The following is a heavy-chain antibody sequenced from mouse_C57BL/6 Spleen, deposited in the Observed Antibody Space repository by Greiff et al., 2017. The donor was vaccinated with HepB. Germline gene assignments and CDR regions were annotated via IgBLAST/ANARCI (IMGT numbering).Heavy chain of an antibody. Sequence: QVTLKECGPGILQSSQTLSLTCSFSGFSLSTSGMGVSWIRQPSGKGLEWLAHIYWDDDKRYNPSLKSRLTISKDTSRNQVFLKITSVDTADTATYYCARPGGQGNAMDYWGQGTSVTVSS. CDR2: IYWDDDK. D-gene: IGHD4-1*01. CDR3: ARPGGQGNAMDY. CDR1: GFSLSTSGMG. V-gene: IGHV8-12*01. J-gene: IGHJ4*01.